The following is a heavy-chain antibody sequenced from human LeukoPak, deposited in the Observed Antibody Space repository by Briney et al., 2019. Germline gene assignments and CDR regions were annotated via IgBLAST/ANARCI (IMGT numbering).Heavy chain of an antibody. Sequence: GGSLRLSCAAPGFTFDDYGMSWVRQAPGKGLEWVSGLNWNGGSTGYADSVEGRFTISRDNAKNSLYLQMNSLRAEDTAVYYCAKGSVGVARLGTFDIWGQGTLVTVSS. V-gene: IGHV3-20*04. CDR2: LNWNGGST. CDR1: GFTFDDYG. J-gene: IGHJ3*02. D-gene: IGHD6-6*01. CDR3: AKGSVGVARLGTFDI.